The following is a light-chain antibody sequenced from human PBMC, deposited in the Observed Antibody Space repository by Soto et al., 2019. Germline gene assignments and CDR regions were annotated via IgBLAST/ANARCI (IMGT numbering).Light chain of an antibody. CDR1: QGVSRK. J-gene: IGKJ4*01. CDR2: GAS. CDR3: QQYHTWPIT. Sequence: DIVMTQSPATLSVAPGERVTFSCRASQGVSRKLAWYQHKPGQAPRLLISGASTGATGIPARFSGSGSGTKFTLTISSLQSEDCAIYYCQQYHTWPITVGGGTTVDSK. V-gene: IGKV3-15*01.